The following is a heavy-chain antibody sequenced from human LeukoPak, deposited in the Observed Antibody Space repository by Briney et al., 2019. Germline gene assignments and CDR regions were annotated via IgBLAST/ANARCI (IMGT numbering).Heavy chain of an antibody. J-gene: IGHJ5*02. CDR1: GGSISSGSYY. V-gene: IGHV4-30-2*01. CDR2: IYHSGST. Sequence: SQTLSLTCTVSGGSISSGSYYWSWIRQPPGKGLEWIGYIYHSGSTYYNPSLKSRVTISVDRSKNQFSLKLSSVTAADTAVYYCARVGYSGYRRDWFDPWGQGTLVTVSS. D-gene: IGHD5-12*01. CDR3: ARVGYSGYRRDWFDP.